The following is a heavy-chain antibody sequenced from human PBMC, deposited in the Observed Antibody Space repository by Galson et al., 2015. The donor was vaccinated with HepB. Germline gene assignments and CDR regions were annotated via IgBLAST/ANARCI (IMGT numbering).Heavy chain of an antibody. CDR3: ARGYSSSWKPFDY. Sequence: ETLSLTCTVSGDSISSYYWSWIRQPAGKGLEWIGRIDVSGSTYYNPSLKSRATMSVDTSKNQFSLKLSSVTAADTAVYYCARGYSSSWKPFDYWGQGTLVTVSP. J-gene: IGHJ4*02. V-gene: IGHV4-4*07. CDR2: IDVSGST. CDR1: GDSISSYY. D-gene: IGHD6-13*01.